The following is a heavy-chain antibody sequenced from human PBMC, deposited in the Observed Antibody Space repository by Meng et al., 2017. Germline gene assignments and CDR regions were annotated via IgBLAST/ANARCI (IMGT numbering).Heavy chain of an antibody. J-gene: IGHJ6*02. V-gene: IGHV4-38-2*02. Sequence: SETLSLTCTVSGYSISSGYYWGWIRQPPGKGLEWIGSIYHSGSTYYNPSLKSRVTISVDTSKNQFSLKLSSVTAADTAVYYCARDPVSSGWYWGKVYYYGMDVWGQGTMVTVSS. CDR1: GYSISSGYY. CDR2: IYHSGST. D-gene: IGHD6-19*01. CDR3: ARDPVSSGWYWGKVYYYGMDV.